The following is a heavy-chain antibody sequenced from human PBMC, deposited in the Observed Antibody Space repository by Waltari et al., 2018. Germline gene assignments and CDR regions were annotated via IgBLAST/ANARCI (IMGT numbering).Heavy chain of an antibody. Sequence: QVQLVQSGAEVRKPGTSVTLSCKASGYSFSDYAIHWVRQAPGQSLEWVGWINTGDGATRYSQEFQGRVTITRDMAGSTAYMDLSSLRSEDTAVYYCVRHDFVADFEFWGPGTLVTVSS. V-gene: IGHV1-3*04. CDR1: GYSFSDYA. D-gene: IGHD6-19*01. J-gene: IGHJ4*02. CDR3: VRHDFVADFEF. CDR2: INTGDGAT.